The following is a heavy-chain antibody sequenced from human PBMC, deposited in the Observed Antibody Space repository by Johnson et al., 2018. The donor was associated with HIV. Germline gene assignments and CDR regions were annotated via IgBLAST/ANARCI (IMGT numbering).Heavy chain of an antibody. CDR2: ISYDGSNK. V-gene: IGHV3-30*03. Sequence: QVQLVESWGGVVQPGWSLRLSCAASGFTFSSYGMDWVRQVPGKGLEWVAAISYDGSNKYYADSVKGRFTISRANSKNTLYLQMNSLRAEDTAVYYCAREGYDSSGYSDAFDIWGQGTMVTVSS. D-gene: IGHD3-22*01. J-gene: IGHJ3*02. CDR1: GFTFSSYG. CDR3: AREGYDSSGYSDAFDI.